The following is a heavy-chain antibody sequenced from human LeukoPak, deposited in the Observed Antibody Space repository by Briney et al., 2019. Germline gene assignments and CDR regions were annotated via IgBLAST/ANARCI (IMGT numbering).Heavy chain of an antibody. V-gene: IGHV1-69*04. CDR1: GGTFSSYA. J-gene: IGHJ1*01. D-gene: IGHD5-12*01. Sequence: ASVKVSCKASGGTFSSYAISWVRQAPGQGPQWMGRIIPIVGTPNYSPTLLGRVTITADISTSTVYMELRSLRSEDTGIYYCARRGESPGEYFQYWGQGTLVTVSS. CDR3: ARRGESPGEYFQY. CDR2: IIPIVGTP.